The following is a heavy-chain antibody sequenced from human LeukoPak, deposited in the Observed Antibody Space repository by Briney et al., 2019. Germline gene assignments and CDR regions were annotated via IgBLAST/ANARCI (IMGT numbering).Heavy chain of an antibody. V-gene: IGHV3-30-3*01. Sequence: GGSLRLSCAASGVTFSTHSMHWVRQAPGKGLEWVAIISYDGGIKYYADSVKGRFTIARDNSKNTLYLQMNSLRIEDTAVYYCARRVEGRGSYHNYAMDVWGQGATVTVSS. J-gene: IGHJ6*02. CDR2: ISYDGGIK. D-gene: IGHD3-10*01. CDR1: GVTFSTHS. CDR3: ARRVEGRGSYHNYAMDV.